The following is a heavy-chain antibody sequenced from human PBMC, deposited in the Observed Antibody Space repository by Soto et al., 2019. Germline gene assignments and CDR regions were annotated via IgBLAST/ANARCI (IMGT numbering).Heavy chain of an antibody. D-gene: IGHD2-2*01. J-gene: IGHJ6*02. Sequence: GASVKVSCKASGGTFSSYAISWVRQAPGQGLEWMGGIIPIFGTANYAQKFQGRVTITADESTSTAYMELSSLRSEDTAVYYCARDEGYCSSTSCYSYYGMDVCGQGTTVTVSS. CDR1: GGTFSSYA. V-gene: IGHV1-69*13. CDR2: IIPIFGTA. CDR3: ARDEGYCSSTSCYSYYGMDV.